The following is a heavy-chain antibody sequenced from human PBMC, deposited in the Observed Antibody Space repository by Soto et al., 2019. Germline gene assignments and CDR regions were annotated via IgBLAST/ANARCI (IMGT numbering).Heavy chain of an antibody. CDR2: FDPEDGET. D-gene: IGHD6-13*01. CDR1: GYTLTELS. Sequence: ASVKVSCKVSGYTLTELSMHWVRQAPGKGLEWMGGFDPEDGETIYAQKFQGRVTMTEDTSTDTAYMELSSLRSEDTAVYYCATGAAGHYYYYMDVWGKGTTVTVSS. V-gene: IGHV1-24*01. J-gene: IGHJ6*03. CDR3: ATGAAGHYYYYMDV.